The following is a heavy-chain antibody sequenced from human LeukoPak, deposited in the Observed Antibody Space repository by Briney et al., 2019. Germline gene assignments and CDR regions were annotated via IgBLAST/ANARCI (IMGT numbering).Heavy chain of an antibody. CDR1: GYTFTSYY. Sequence: WASVKVSCKASGYTFTSYYMHWVRQAPGQGLEWMGIINPSGGSTSYAQKFQGRVTMTRDTSTSTVYMELSSLRSEDTAVYYCARIRITMVRGVMEAYYYYMDVWGKGTTVTVSS. CDR3: ARIRITMVRGVMEAYYYYMDV. V-gene: IGHV1-46*01. D-gene: IGHD3-10*01. J-gene: IGHJ6*03. CDR2: INPSGGST.